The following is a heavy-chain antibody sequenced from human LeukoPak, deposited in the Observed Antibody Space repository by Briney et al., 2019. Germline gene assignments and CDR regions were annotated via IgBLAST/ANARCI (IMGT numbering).Heavy chain of an antibody. Sequence: PGGSLRLSCAASGFTFSSYSMNWVRQAPGKGLEWVSSISSSSSYIYYADSVKGRFTISRDNAKNSLYLQMNSLRAEDTAVYYCANSGYSSGWPFDYWGQGTLVTVSS. CDR2: ISSSSSYI. V-gene: IGHV3-21*01. CDR3: ANSGYSSGWPFDY. D-gene: IGHD6-19*01. CDR1: GFTFSSYS. J-gene: IGHJ4*02.